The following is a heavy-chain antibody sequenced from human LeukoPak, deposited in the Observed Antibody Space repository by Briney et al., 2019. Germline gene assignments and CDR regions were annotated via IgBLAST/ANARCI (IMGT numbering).Heavy chain of an antibody. CDR3: ASNYCSSTSCYYQTGDY. CDR1: GFTFSSYS. V-gene: IGHV3-21*01. CDR2: ISSSSSYI. Sequence: GGSLRLSCAASGFTFSSYSMNWVRQAPGKGLEWGSSISSSSSYIYYADSVKGRFTISRDNAKSSLYLQMNSLRAEDTAVYYCASNYCSSTSCYYQTGDYWGQGTLVTVSS. D-gene: IGHD2-2*01. J-gene: IGHJ4*02.